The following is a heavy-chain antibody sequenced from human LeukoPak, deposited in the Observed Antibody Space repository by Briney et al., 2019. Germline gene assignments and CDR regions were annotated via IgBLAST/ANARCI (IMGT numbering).Heavy chain of an antibody. V-gene: IGHV4-59*08. CDR3: ARRYFDWSTFDY. CDR2: IFYGGST. D-gene: IGHD3-9*01. J-gene: IGHJ4*02. CDR1: GGSISGYY. Sequence: SETLSLTCTVSGGSISGYYWSWIRQPPGKVLECIGYIFYGGSTNYNPSLKSRVTISVDTSKNQFSLKLSSVTAADTAVYYCARRYFDWSTFDYWGKGTLVTVSS.